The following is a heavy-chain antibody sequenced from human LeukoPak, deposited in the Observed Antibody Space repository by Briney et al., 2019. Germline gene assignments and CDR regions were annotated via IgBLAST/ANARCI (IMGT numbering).Heavy chain of an antibody. CDR3: AKAGTEYSSSLGVY. D-gene: IGHD6-6*01. J-gene: IGHJ4*02. Sequence: GGSLRLSCATSGFTFSTYAMSWVRQAPGKGLEWVSVISGSGDSTHYADSVKGRFTISRDNSKNTLYLQMNSLRAEDTAVYYCAKAGTEYSSSLGVYWGQGTLVTVSS. CDR1: GFTFSTYA. CDR2: ISGSGDST. V-gene: IGHV3-23*01.